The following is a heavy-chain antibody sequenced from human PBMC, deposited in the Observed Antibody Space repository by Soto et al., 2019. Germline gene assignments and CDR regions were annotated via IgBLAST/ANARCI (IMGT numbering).Heavy chain of an antibody. CDR3: ARGRVMDQTFYHYFGLDV. Sequence: QVQLQQWGAGLLKPSETLSLICAVHGGSFSGYYWSWIRQSPGKGLEWIGEINQSGDTNYRPSLKSRITMSVDMSQRQFSLRLISVTAADTAVYYCARGRVMDQTFYHYFGLDVWGQGTTVTVSS. J-gene: IGHJ6*02. V-gene: IGHV4-34*01. CDR2: INQSGDT. CDR1: GGSFSGYY.